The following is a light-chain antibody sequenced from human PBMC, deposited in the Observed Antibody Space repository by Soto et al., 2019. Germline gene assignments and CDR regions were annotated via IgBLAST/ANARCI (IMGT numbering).Light chain of an antibody. J-gene: IGLJ2*01. CDR2: DVS. CDR1: SSDVGGYDY. V-gene: IGLV2-14*03. Sequence: QSALTQPASVSGSLGQSITISCTGTSSDVGGYDYVSWYQQHPDNAPQLIIYDVSDRPSGVSNRFSGSKSGNMASLTISGLQADDEADYYCSSYTITTTVIFGGGTKLTVL. CDR3: SSYTITTTVI.